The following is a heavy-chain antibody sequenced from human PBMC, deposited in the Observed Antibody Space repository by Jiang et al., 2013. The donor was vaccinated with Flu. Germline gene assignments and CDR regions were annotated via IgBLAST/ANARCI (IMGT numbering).Heavy chain of an antibody. Sequence: RLSCAASGFTFSSYAMSWVRQAPGKGLEWVSAISGSGGSTYYADSVKGRFTISRDNSKNTLYLQMNSLRAEDTAVYYCAKVEAYSSGPCLNWGQGTLVTVSS. CDR1: GFTFSSYA. J-gene: IGHJ4*02. CDR3: AKVEAYSSGPCLN. V-gene: IGHV3-23*01. D-gene: IGHD6-19*01. CDR2: ISGSGGST.